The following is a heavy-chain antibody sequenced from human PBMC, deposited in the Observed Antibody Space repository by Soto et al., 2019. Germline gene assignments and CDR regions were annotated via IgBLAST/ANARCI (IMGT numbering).Heavy chain of an antibody. CDR1: GYSISSGYY. J-gene: IGHJ6*02. V-gene: IGHV4-38-2*02. CDR2: IYHSGST. Sequence: PSETRSRTCAVSGYSISSGYYWCFTRQPPGKGLECIGSIYHSGSTYYNPSLKSRVTISVDTSKNQFSLKLSSVTAADTAVYYCAREAGIAVAGQRYYYYYYGMDVWGQGTTVTVSS. D-gene: IGHD6-19*01. CDR3: AREAGIAVAGQRYYYYYYGMDV.